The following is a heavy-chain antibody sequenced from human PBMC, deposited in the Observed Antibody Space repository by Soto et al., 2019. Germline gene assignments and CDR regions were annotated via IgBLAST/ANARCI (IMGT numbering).Heavy chain of an antibody. J-gene: IGHJ6*02. CDR1: GFTFSSYW. CDR2: INSDGSST. V-gene: IGHV3-74*01. Sequence: GGSLRLSCAASGFTFSSYWMHWVRQAPGKGLGWVSRINSDGSSTSYADSVKGRFTISRDNAKNTLYLQMNSLRAEDTAVYCCAREGRPFTIFSVRQAYYYGMDVWGQGTTVTVSS. D-gene: IGHD3-9*01. CDR3: AREGRPFTIFSVRQAYYYGMDV.